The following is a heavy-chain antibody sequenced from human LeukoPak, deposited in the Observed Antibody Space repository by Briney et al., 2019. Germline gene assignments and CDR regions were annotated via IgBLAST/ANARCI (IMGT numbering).Heavy chain of an antibody. D-gene: IGHD3-22*01. J-gene: IGHJ4*02. CDR3: VKDYYDSSGYYGPYFDY. Sequence: GGSLRLSCAASGFTLSSYAMSWVRQAPGKGLEWVSAISDTGNTYHADSVKGRFTIPRDSSKNTLFLQMNRLRPEDAAVYYCVKDYYDSSGYYGPYFDYWGQGTLVTVSS. CDR2: ISDTGNT. CDR1: GFTLSSYA. V-gene: IGHV3-23*01.